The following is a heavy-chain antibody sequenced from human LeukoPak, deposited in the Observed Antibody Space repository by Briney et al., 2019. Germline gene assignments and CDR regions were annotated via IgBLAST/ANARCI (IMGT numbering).Heavy chain of an antibody. Sequence: SETLSLTCTVSGGSISSSSYYWGWIRQPPGKGLEWIGSNYYSGSTYYNPSLKSRVTISADTSKNQFSLKLSSVTAADTAVYYCAAPTDHDAFDIWGQGTMVTVSS. J-gene: IGHJ3*02. CDR3: AAPTDHDAFDI. CDR1: GGSISSSSYY. V-gene: IGHV4-39*07. CDR2: NYYSGST.